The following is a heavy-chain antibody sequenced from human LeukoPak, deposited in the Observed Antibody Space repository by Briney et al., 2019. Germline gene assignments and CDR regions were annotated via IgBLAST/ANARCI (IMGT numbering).Heavy chain of an antibody. V-gene: IGHV3-15*07. J-gene: IGHJ4*02. CDR1: GFTFSNAW. CDR2: IKSKTDDGTT. Sequence: GGSLRLSCAASGFTFSNAWMNWVRQAPGKGLEWVGRIKSKTDDGTTDYVAPVKGRFTISRDDSKNTMYLQMNSLKTEDTAVYYCTTDASDFWGTYPGYFDYWGQGTLVTVSS. D-gene: IGHD3-3*01. CDR3: TTDASDFWGTYPGYFDY.